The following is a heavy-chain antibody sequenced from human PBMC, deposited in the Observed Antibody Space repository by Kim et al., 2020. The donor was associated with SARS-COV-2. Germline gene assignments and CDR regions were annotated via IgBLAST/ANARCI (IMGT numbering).Heavy chain of an antibody. CDR3: ATRGRHSYFDS. CDR1: GFTFSTYA. CDR2: ISDSGDKT. J-gene: IGHJ4*02. V-gene: IGHV3-23*01. Sequence: GGSLRLSCAASGFTFSTYAMRWVRQAPGKGPEWVSGISDSGDKTDYADSVKGRFTISRDNSKNTVYLQMNSLRVEDTAVYYCATRGRHSYFDSWGQGTLVTVSS. D-gene: IGHD3-10*01.